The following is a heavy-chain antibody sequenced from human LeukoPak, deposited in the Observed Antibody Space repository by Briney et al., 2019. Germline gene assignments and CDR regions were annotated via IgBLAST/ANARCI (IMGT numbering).Heavy chain of an antibody. CDR3: AKGDQWLSDIFDG. CDR2: ISGSGDTT. J-gene: IGHJ4*02. CDR1: GFTFSDYY. Sequence: GGSLRLSCAASGFTFSDYYMSWIRQAPGKGLEWVSSISGSGDTTYYADSVKGRFSVSRDNSKNTHFLQMSRLRAEDTAVYYCAKGDQWLSDIFDGWGQGTLVTVSS. D-gene: IGHD5-12*01. V-gene: IGHV3-23*01.